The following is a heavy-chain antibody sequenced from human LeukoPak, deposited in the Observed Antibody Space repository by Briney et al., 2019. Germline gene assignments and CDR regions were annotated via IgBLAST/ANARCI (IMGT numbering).Heavy chain of an antibody. CDR3: ARLSGDITVFDL. CDR1: GFTVSSNY. D-gene: IGHD1-20*01. Sequence: GGSLRLSCAASGFTVSSNYMSWVRQAPGKGLEWVSVIYSGGSTYYADSVKGRFTISRDNSKNTLYLQMNSLRAEDTAVYYCARLSGDITVFDLGGQGTLVTVSS. CDR2: IYSGGST. V-gene: IGHV3-53*01. J-gene: IGHJ4*02.